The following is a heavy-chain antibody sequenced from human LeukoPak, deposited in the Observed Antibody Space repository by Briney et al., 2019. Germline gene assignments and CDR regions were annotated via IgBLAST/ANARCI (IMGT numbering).Heavy chain of an antibody. CDR3: ARGGSGYDWGIDY. CDR2: IYSGGST. CDR1: RFSFSDYT. V-gene: IGHV3-53*01. J-gene: IGHJ4*02. Sequence: GGSLRLSCAASRFSFSDYTMSWVRQLPGKGLEWVSVIYSGGSTYYADSVKGRFTISRDNSKNTLYLQMNSLRAEDTAVYYCARGGSGYDWGIDYWGQGTLVTVSS. D-gene: IGHD5-12*01.